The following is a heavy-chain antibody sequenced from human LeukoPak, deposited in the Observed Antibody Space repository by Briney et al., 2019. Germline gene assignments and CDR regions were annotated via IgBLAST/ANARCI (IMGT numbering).Heavy chain of an antibody. CDR1: GYTFTSYD. J-gene: IGHJ4*02. V-gene: IGHV1-8*03. CDR3: ARGLSCSGNTCYAAHFDS. Sequence: ASVKVSCKASGYTFTSYDINWVRQATGQGLEWMGWMNPNSGNTGYAQKFQGRVTITRNTSISTAYMELSSLRSEDTAVYYCARGLSCSGNTCYAAHFDSWGQGTLVTVSS. CDR2: MNPNSGNT. D-gene: IGHD2-15*01.